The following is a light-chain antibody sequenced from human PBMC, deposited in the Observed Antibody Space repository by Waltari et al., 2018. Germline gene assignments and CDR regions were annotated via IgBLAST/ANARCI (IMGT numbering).Light chain of an antibody. V-gene: IGLV2-14*01. CDR1: SSDVGGYHS. Sequence: QSALTQPASVSGSPGQSITISCTGTSSDVGGYHSGSWYQQHPGKAPKLMIYDVTKRPSGVSDRFSGSKSGNTASLTISGLQAEDEADYYCNSYTSSSTLWVFGGGTKLTVL. CDR2: DVT. CDR3: NSYTSSSTLWV. J-gene: IGLJ3*02.